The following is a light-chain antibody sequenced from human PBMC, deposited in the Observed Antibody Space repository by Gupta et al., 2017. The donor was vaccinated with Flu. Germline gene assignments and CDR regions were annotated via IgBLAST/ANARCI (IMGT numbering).Light chain of an antibody. J-gene: IGLJ2*01. CDR1: SSDVGSYNL. CDR3: CSYAGSSTFVV. CDR2: EGS. V-gene: IGLV2-23*03. Sequence: QSALTQPASVSGSPGQSLTISCPGTSSDVGSYNLVSWYQQHPGKAPKLMSYEGSKRPSGVSNRFSGSKSGNTASLTISGLQAEDEADYYCCSYAGSSTFVVFGGGTKLTVL.